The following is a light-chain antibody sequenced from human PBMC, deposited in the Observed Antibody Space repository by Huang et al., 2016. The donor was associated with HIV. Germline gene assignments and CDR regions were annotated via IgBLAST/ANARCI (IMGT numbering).Light chain of an antibody. Sequence: EIVFTQSPDTLSLSPGERATLSCRASQCVGNFLAWYQQKPGQAPRLLIYGASTRATGIPDFTLTISRLEPEDFAVYYCQHCGNSPPYTFGQGTKLEIK. CDR2: GAS. J-gene: IGKJ2*01. V-gene: IGKV3-20*01. CDR3: QHCGNSPPYT. CDR1: QCVGNF.